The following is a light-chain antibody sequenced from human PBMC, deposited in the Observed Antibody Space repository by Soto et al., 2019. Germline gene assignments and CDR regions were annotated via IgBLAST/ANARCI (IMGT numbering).Light chain of an antibody. Sequence: DIQMTQSPSSLSASVGDRVTITCRASQSISSYLNWYQQKPGKAPKLLIYAASSLQSGVPSRFSGRGCGKDFNLNISSLQPENFATYYCQQSSESTWTFGQGSKVEIK. J-gene: IGKJ1*01. CDR2: AAS. CDR1: QSISSY. CDR3: QQSSESTWT. V-gene: IGKV1-39*01.